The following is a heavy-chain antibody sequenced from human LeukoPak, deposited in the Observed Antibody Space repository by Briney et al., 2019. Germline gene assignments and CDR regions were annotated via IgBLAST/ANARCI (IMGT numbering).Heavy chain of an antibody. CDR1: GGSISSYY. CDR3: ARGKVVAGTPGQNSWDC. CDR2: IHTSGST. V-gene: IGHV4-4*07. Sequence: SETLSLTCTVSGGSISSYYWNWIRQPAGKGLEWIGRIHTSGSTNYNPSLKSRVTMSSDTSKNQFSLKLSSVTAADTAVYSCARGKVVAGTPGQNSWDCWGQGTLVTVSS. D-gene: IGHD6-19*01. J-gene: IGHJ4*02.